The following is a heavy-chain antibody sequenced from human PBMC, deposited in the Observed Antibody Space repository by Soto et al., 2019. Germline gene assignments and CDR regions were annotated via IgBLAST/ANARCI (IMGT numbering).Heavy chain of an antibody. CDR1: GGSISSGGYY. Sequence: PSETLSLTCTVSGGSISSGGYYWSWIRQHPGKGLEWIGYIYYSGSTYYNPSLKSRVTISVDTSKNQFSLKLSSVTAADTAVYYCASTRPLKAVAGFRFDPWGQGTLVTVSS. CDR2: IYYSGST. V-gene: IGHV4-31*03. D-gene: IGHD6-19*01. CDR3: ASTRPLKAVAGFRFDP. J-gene: IGHJ5*02.